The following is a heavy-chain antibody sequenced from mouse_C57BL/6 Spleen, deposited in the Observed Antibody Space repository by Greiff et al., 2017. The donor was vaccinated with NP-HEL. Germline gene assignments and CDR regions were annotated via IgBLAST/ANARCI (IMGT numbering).Heavy chain of an antibody. D-gene: IGHD2-4*01. CDR1: GYTFTSYW. CDR2: IYPGSGST. J-gene: IGHJ3*01. Sequence: VQLQQPGAELVKPGASVKMSCKASGYTFTSYWITWVKQRPGQGLEWIGDIYPGSGSTNYNEKFKSKATLTVDTSSSTAYMQLSSLTSEDSAVYDCAREPTMITTGKTWFAYWGQGTLVTVSA. CDR3: AREPTMITTGKTWFAY. V-gene: IGHV1-55*01.